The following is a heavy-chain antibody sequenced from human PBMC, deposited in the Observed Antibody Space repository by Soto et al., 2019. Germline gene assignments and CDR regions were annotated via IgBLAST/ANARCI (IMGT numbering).Heavy chain of an antibody. Sequence: SETLSLTCTVSGGSISSGDNCWSWIRQTPGRGLEWIGHIYNGGSTYSNPSLRSRVSISVDTSKNQFSLDLSSVTAADTAVYYCARGASGDKVDYWGQGALVT. V-gene: IGHV4-30-4*01. CDR3: ARGASGDKVDY. CDR1: GGSISSGDNC. J-gene: IGHJ4*02. CDR2: IYNGGST. D-gene: IGHD7-27*01.